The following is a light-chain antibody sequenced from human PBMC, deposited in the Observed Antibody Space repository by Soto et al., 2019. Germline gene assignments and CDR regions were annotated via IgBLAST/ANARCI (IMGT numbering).Light chain of an antibody. CDR2: RNT. J-gene: IGLJ2*01. CDR3: ASWDDSLGVV. Sequence: QSVLTQPPSVSGTPGQGVTISCSGSSSNIGNNFVHWYQQLPGSAPRLLIYRNTQRPAGAPDRFSGSKSGTSASLAISGLRSEDEAHYYCASWDDSLGVVFCGVTKLTVL. V-gene: IGLV1-47*01. CDR1: SSNIGNNF.